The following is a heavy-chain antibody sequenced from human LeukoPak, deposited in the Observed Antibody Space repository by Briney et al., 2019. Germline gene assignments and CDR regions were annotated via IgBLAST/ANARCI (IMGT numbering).Heavy chain of an antibody. J-gene: IGHJ4*02. V-gene: IGHV4-34*01. D-gene: IGHD2-2*02. CDR3: ARGGRCSSTSCYSPFDY. Sequence: SETLSLTCAVYGVSFSGYYWSWIPQPPGKGLEWIGAIKHSVSTNYNPSLKSRLTISADTSKNQFSLKLSSVTAADTAVYYCARGGRCSSTSCYSPFDYWGQGTLVTVSS. CDR2: IKHSVST. CDR1: GVSFSGYY.